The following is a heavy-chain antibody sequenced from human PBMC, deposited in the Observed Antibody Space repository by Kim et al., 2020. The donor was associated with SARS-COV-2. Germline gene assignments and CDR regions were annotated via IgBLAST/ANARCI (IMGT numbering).Heavy chain of an antibody. J-gene: IGHJ4*02. CDR1: GFTFSTYT. V-gene: IGHV3-21*01. D-gene: IGHD4-17*01. CDR2: ISGVSGDI. CDR3: VREGRRRWPSLDH. Sequence: GGSLRLSCAAPGFTFSTYTLDWVRQAPGKGLEWVSSISGVSGDIYYADSVRGRFTISTDNAKNSVSLEMNTLRVDDTAIYYWVREGRRRWPSLDHWGEGT.